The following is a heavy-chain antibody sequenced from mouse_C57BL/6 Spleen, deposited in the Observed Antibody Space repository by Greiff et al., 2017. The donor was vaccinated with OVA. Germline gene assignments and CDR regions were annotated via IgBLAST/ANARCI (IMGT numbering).Heavy chain of an antibody. Sequence: VQLQQSGPELVKPGASVKISCKASGYAFSSSWMNWVKQRPGKGLEWIGRIYPGDGDTNYNGKFKGKATLTADKSSSTAYMQLSSLTSEDSAVYFCARRTNWGRDYWGQGTTLTVSS. J-gene: IGHJ2*01. V-gene: IGHV1-82*01. CDR2: IYPGDGDT. CDR3: ARRTNWGRDY. CDR1: GYAFSSSW. D-gene: IGHD4-1*01.